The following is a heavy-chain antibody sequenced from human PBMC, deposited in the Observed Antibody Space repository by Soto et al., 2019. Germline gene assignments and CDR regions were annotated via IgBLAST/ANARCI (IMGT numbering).Heavy chain of an antibody. CDR3: ARHGTGVPYYYDSSGYPPFDY. CDR1: GGSISSSSYY. J-gene: IGHJ4*02. D-gene: IGHD3-22*01. CDR2: IYYSGST. V-gene: IGHV4-39*01. Sequence: QLQLQESGPGLVKPSETLSLTCTVSGGSISSSSYYWGWIHQPPGKGLEWIGSIYYSGSTYYNPSLKSRVTISVDTSKNQFSLKLSSVTAADTAVYYCARHGTGVPYYYDSSGYPPFDYWGQGTLVTVSS.